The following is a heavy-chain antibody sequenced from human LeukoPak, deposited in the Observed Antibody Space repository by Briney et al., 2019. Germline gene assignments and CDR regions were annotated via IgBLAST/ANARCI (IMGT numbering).Heavy chain of an antibody. J-gene: IGHJ4*02. CDR3: ARAHPGDYGDFQFDY. CDR2: ISSSSSTI. D-gene: IGHD4-17*01. V-gene: IGHV3-48*01. CDR1: GFTFSSYS. Sequence: GGSLRLSCAASGFTFSSYSMNWVRQAPGKGLEWVSYISSSSSTIYYADSVKGRFTTSTDNAKNSLYLQMNSLRAEDTAVYYCARAHPGDYGDFQFDYWGQGTLVTVSS.